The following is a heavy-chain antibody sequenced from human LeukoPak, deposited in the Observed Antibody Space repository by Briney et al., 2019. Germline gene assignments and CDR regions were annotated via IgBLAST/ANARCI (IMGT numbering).Heavy chain of an antibody. D-gene: IGHD5-24*01. CDR1: GGSISSSTYY. V-gene: IGHV4-39*07. Sequence: KPSETLSLTCTVSGGSISSSTYYWGWIRQPPGKGLEWIGNIYYDRSTYYNPSLKSRVAISVDMSKNQFSLRLSSVTAADTAVYYCAKKKWPRVSNSVFDVWGQGTVVTVSS. J-gene: IGHJ3*01. CDR3: AKKKWPRVSNSVFDV. CDR2: IYYDRST.